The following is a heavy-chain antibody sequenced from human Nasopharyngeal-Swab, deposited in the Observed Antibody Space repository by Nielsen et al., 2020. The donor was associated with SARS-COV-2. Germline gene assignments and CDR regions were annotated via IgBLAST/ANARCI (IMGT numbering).Heavy chain of an antibody. Sequence: GESLKISCAASGFTFSSYAMSWVRQAPGKGLEWVSVIYSGGSTYYADSVKGRFTISRDNSKNTLYLQMNSLRAEDTAVYYCARDRGRIAAAGTLRYYYGMDVWGQGTTVTVSS. D-gene: IGHD6-13*01. CDR3: ARDRGRIAAAGTLRYYYGMDV. CDR1: GFTFSSYA. CDR2: IYSGGST. V-gene: IGHV3-66*01. J-gene: IGHJ6*02.